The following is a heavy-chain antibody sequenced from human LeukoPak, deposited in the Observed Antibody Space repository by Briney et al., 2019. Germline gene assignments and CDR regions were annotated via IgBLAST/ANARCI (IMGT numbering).Heavy chain of an antibody. D-gene: IGHD3-16*02. CDR1: GFTVCSNY. J-gene: IGHJ4*02. CDR2: IYSGGST. CDR3: ASPAVSGESSLRY. V-gene: IGHV3-53*01. Sequence: GGSPRLSCAASGFTVCSNYMIWVRQAPGKGLEWVSVIYSGGSTYYADSVKGRFTISRDNSKNTVYLQMNSLRAEDTAVYYCASPAVSGESSLRYWGQGTLVTVSS.